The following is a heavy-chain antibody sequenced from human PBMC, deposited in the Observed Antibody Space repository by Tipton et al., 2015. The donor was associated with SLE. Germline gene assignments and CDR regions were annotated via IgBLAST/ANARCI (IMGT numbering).Heavy chain of an antibody. J-gene: IGHJ6*03. D-gene: IGHD2-2*01. CDR3: VRDEIVVIPASRYSYHYMDI. Sequence: TLSLTCTVSGGSISGSSWSWIRQPPGKGLEWIGYSSHSGRSNYNSSLRSRVTISLDTSKNQFSLKLNSVTAADTAVYYCVRDEIVVIPASRYSYHYMDIWGRGTTVTVSS. CDR2: SSHSGRS. CDR1: GGSISGSS. V-gene: IGHV4-59*12.